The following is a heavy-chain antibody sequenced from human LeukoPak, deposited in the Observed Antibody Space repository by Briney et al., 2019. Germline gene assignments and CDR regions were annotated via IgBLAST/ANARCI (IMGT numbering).Heavy chain of an antibody. V-gene: IGHV4-59*08. CDR2: VYYGGRT. D-gene: IGHD6-6*01. J-gene: IGHJ4*02. Sequence: SETLSLTCSVSGDSISSYYWTWIRQPPGKGLEWIGHVYYGGRTNYNPTLESRVTISVDTSKNQFSLNLTSVTAADTAVYYCARQYSSSSYFDYWGQGTLVTVCS. CDR3: ARQYSSSSYFDY. CDR1: GDSISSYY.